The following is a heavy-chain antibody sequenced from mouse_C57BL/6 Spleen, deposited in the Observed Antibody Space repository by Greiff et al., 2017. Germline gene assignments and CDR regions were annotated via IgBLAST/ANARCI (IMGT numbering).Heavy chain of an antibody. Sequence: QVQLQQPGAELVMPGASVKLSCKASGYTFTSYWMHWVKQRPGQGLEWIGEIDPSYSYTNYNQKFKGKSTWTVDKSSSTAYMLLSSLTSQDSAVYYCARCAYYSNYAYAMDYWGQGSSVTVSS. CDR3: ARCAYYSNYAYAMDY. V-gene: IGHV1-69*01. D-gene: IGHD2-5*01. CDR2: IDPSYSYT. CDR1: GYTFTSYW. J-gene: IGHJ4*01.